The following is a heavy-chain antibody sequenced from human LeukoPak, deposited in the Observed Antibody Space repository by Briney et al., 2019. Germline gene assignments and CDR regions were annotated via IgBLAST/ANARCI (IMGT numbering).Heavy chain of an antibody. CDR3: AKDKKGLPYIVVVPSSFAY. Sequence: GGSLRLSCAASGFTFSSYSMNWVRQAPGKGLEWVSSISSSSSYIYYAGSVKGRFTISRDNSKNTLYLQMNSLRAEDTAVYYCAKDKKGLPYIVVVPSSFAYWAREPWSPSPQ. CDR2: ISSSSSYI. V-gene: IGHV3-21*01. CDR1: GFTFSSYS. D-gene: IGHD2-2*01. J-gene: IGHJ4*02.